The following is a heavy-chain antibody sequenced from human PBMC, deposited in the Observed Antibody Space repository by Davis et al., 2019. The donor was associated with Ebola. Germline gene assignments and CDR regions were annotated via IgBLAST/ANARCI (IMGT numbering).Heavy chain of an antibody. Sequence: GESLKISCKGSGYSFTTYWIGWVRQMPGKGLEWMGIIYPGDSDTRYSPSFQGQVIISADRSISTAYLQWSSLKASDTAVYYCARPPDRTWNGFYDYWGQGTLVTVSS. D-gene: IGHD3-3*01. J-gene: IGHJ4*02. CDR3: ARPPDRTWNGFYDY. CDR1: GYSFTTYW. CDR2: IYPGDSDT. V-gene: IGHV5-51*01.